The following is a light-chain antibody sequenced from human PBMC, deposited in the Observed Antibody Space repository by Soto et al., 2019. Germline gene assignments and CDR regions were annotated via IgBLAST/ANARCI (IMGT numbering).Light chain of an antibody. Sequence: EIVLTQSPGTLSLSPGERATLSCRASQSVSSSYLSWYQQKPGQAPRLLIYGASSRATGIPDGFSGSGSGTDFTLTISRLEPEDFAVYYCQQYGSSPYTFGQGTELEIK. CDR3: QQYGSSPYT. CDR1: QSVSSSY. CDR2: GAS. V-gene: IGKV3-20*01. J-gene: IGKJ2*01.